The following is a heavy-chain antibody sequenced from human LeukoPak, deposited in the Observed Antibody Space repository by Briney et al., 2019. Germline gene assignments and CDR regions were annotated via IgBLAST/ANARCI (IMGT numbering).Heavy chain of an antibody. J-gene: IGHJ3*02. V-gene: IGHV3-33*01. CDR2: IWYDGSNK. CDR3: ASGYDSSGGAFDI. Sequence: SGGSLRLSCAASGFTFSSYGMHWVRQAPGKGLEWVAVIWYDGSNKYYADSVKGRFTISRDNSKNTLYLQMNSLRAEDTAVYYCASGYDSSGGAFDIWGQGTMVTVSS. D-gene: IGHD3-22*01. CDR1: GFTFSSYG.